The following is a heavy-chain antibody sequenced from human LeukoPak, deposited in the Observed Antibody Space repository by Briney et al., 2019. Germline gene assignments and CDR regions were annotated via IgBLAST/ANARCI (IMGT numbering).Heavy chain of an antibody. V-gene: IGHV3-9*01. J-gene: IGHJ4*02. Sequence: GGSLRLSCAASGFTFDDYAMHWVRQAPGKGLEWVSGISWNSGSIGYADSVKGRFTISRDNAKNSLYLQMNSLRAEDTALDYCAKATSPDSSSWYFFDYWRQRTLVTVSS. CDR3: AKATSPDSSSWYFFDY. CDR1: GFTFDDYA. CDR2: ISWNSGSI. D-gene: IGHD6-13*01.